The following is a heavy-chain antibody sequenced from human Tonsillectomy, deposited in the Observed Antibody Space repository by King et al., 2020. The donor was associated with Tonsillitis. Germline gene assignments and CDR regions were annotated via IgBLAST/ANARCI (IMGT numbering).Heavy chain of an antibody. J-gene: IGHJ3*02. V-gene: IGHV2-70*01. CDR2: IDWDDDK. Sequence: VTLKESGPALVKPAQTLTPTCTFSGFPLITSGMCVCWIRQPPGKGREWLALIDWDDDKYYSTSLKTRLTISKDTSKNQVVLTMTNMDPVDTATYYCARTKPTTSYAFEIWGQGTMVTVSS. D-gene: IGHD4-17*01. CDR3: ARTKPTTSYAFEI. CDR1: GFPLITSGMC.